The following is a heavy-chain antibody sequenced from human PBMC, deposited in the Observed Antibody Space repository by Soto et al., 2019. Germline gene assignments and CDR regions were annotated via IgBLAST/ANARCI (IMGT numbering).Heavy chain of an antibody. CDR3: ARLGEAPLETPYYDFWSGYA. V-gene: IGHV5-10-1*03. J-gene: IGHJ5*02. CDR2: IDPSDSYT. D-gene: IGHD3-3*01. CDR1: GYSFTSYW. Sequence: EVQLVQSGAEVKKPGESLRISCKGSGYSFTSYWISWVRQMPGKGLEWMGRIDPSDSYTNYSPSFQGHVTISADKSISTAYLQWSSLKASDTAMYYCARLGEAPLETPYYDFWSGYAWGQGTLVTVSS.